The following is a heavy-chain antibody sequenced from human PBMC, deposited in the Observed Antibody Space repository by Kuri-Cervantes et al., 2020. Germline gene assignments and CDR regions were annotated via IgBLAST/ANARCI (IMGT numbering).Heavy chain of an antibody. CDR3: VKDFRGSYFTYFDY. V-gene: IGHV3-9*01. J-gene: IGHJ4*02. CDR2: ITWDSGNT. Sequence: SLKISCAASGFTFDDYGMSWVRQAPGKGLEWVSGITWDSGNTGYADSVRGRFTISRDNAKNSLYLQINSLRAEDTALYSCVKDFRGSYFTYFDYWGQGTLVTVSS. D-gene: IGHD1-26*01. CDR1: GFTFDDYG.